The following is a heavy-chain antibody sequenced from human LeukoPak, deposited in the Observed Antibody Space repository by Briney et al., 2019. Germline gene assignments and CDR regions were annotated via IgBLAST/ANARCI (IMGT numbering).Heavy chain of an antibody. CDR2: LYDSGNT. J-gene: IGHJ1*01. CDR3: AGRGRRYFRD. V-gene: IGHV4-59*08. CDR1: GASISSDY. Sequence: PSETLSLTCIVSGASISSDYWSWIRQSPGKGLEWIGYLYDSGNTDYNPSLKSRVSISMNTSKNQFSLNLTSVTDADTAVYYCAGRGRRYFRDWGQGTLVTDSS.